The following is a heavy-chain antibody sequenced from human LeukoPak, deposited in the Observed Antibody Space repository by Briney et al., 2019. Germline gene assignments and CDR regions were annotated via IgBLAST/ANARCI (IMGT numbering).Heavy chain of an antibody. CDR2: INPNVGDT. J-gene: IGHJ4*02. D-gene: IGHD2-2*01. Sequence: ASVKVSCKASGYTFTDYYMHWVRQAPGQGFEWMGWINPNVGDTNYAQKFQGRVTMTRDTSISTAHMEVSRLRSDDTAVYYCARANFLYCSSSTCLFDYWGQGTLVTVSS. CDR3: ARANFLYCSSSTCLFDY. V-gene: IGHV1-2*02. CDR1: GYTFTDYY.